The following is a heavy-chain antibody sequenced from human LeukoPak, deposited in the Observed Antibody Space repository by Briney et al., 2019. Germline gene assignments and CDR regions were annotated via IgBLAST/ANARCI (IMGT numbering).Heavy chain of an antibody. CDR1: GFTFSSYE. V-gene: IGHV3-48*03. J-gene: IGHJ4*02. CDR3: ASLGFRSMDY. CDR2: ISSSGSTI. Sequence: GGSLRLSCAASGFTFSSYEMNWVRQAPGKGLEWVSYISSSGSTIYYADSVKGRFTISRDNAKNSLYLQMNSLRAEDTAVYHCASLGFRSMDYWGQGTLVTVSS. D-gene: IGHD2/OR15-2a*01.